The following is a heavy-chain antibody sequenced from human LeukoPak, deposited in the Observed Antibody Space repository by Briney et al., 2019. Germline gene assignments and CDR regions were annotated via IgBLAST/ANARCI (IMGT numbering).Heavy chain of an antibody. V-gene: IGHV4-34*01. CDR1: GGSFSGYY. CDR2: INHSGST. D-gene: IGHD3-10*02. Sequence: SETLSLTCAVYGGSFSGYYWSWIRQPPGKGLEWIGEINHSGSTNYNPSLKSRVTISVDTSKNQFSLKLSSVTAADTAVYYCARVLFRKGQYGMDVWGQGTTVTVSS. CDR3: ARVLFRKGQYGMDV. J-gene: IGHJ6*02.